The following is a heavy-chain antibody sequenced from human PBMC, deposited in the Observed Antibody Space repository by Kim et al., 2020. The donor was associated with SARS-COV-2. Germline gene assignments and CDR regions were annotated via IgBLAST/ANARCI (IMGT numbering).Heavy chain of an antibody. CDR1: GFTFSSYW. D-gene: IGHD6-19*01. Sequence: GGSLRLSCAASGFTFSSYWMTWVRQAPGKGLEWVANIKQDGNQKYYVDSVKGRFTISRDNAKNSLHLQMNSLRADDTAVYYCARDGDLYSSGKDAFDIWG. J-gene: IGHJ3*02. CDR2: IKQDGNQK. CDR3: ARDGDLYSSGKDAFDI. V-gene: IGHV3-7*01.